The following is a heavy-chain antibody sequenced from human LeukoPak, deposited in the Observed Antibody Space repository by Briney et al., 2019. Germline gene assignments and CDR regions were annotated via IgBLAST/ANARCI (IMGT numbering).Heavy chain of an antibody. CDR1: GFTVRSNY. V-gene: IGHV3-53*01. CDR2: IYSTGST. Sequence: GGSLRLSCAASGFTVRSNYMSWVRQTPGKGLEWVSVIYSTGSTFYADSVRGRFTISRDNSKNTLYLQMNSLRAEDTALYYCARGGSRQPFDYWGQGTLVTVSS. D-gene: IGHD1-26*01. J-gene: IGHJ4*02. CDR3: ARGGSRQPFDY.